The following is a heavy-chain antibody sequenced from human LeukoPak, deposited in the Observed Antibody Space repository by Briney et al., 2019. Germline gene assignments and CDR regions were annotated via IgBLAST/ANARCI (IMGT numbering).Heavy chain of an antibody. J-gene: IGHJ2*01. Sequence: SQTLSLTCTVSGGSISSDNYYWSWIRQPAGKGLEWIGRIYTSGSTNYNPSLKSRVTMSLDTSKNQFSLNLSSVTAADTAVYYCAKHPWFGEFWYFDLWGRGTLVTVSS. CDR3: AKHPWFGEFWYFDL. V-gene: IGHV4-61*02. CDR2: IYTSGST. D-gene: IGHD3-10*01. CDR1: GGSISSDNYY.